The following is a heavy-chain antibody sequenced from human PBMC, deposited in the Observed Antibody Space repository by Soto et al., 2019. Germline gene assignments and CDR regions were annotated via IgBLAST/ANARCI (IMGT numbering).Heavy chain of an antibody. D-gene: IGHD5-12*01. V-gene: IGHV1-69*13. J-gene: IGHJ6*02. Sequence: WASVKVSCKASGGTFSSYAISWVRQAPGQGLEWMGGIIPIFGTANYAQKFQGRVTITADESTSTAYMELSSLRSEDTAVYYCARDRMAKIYYYYGMDVWGQGTTVTVSS. CDR1: GGTFSSYA. CDR2: IIPIFGTA. CDR3: ARDRMAKIYYYYGMDV.